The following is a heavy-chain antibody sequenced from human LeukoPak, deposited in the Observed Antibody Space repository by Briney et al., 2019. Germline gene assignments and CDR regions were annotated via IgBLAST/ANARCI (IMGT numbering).Heavy chain of an antibody. V-gene: IGHV1-46*01. CDR3: ARNPTLQLWLPEARFDP. J-gene: IGHJ5*02. CDR1: GYTFTSYY. D-gene: IGHD5-18*01. Sequence: ASVKVSCKASGYTFTSYYMHWVRQAPGQGLEWMGIINPSGGSTSYAQKFQGRVTMTRDMSTSTVYMELSSLRSDDTAVYYCARNPTLQLWLPEARFDPWGQGTLVTVSS. CDR2: INPSGGST.